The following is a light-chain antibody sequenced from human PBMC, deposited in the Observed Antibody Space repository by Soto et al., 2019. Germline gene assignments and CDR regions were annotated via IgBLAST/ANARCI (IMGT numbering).Light chain of an antibody. V-gene: IGKV3-11*01. CDR2: DAS. CDR3: QQRSNWPWT. Sequence: VMTQSPATLSVSPGARATLSCRASQSVSSKLAWYQQKPGQAPRLLIYDASNRATGIPARFSGSGSGTDFTLTISSLEPEDFAVYYCQQRSNWPWTFGQGTRWIS. J-gene: IGKJ1*01. CDR1: QSVSSK.